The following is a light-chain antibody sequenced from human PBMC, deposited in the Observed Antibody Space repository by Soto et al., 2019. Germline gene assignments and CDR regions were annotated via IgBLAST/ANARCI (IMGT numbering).Light chain of an antibody. Sequence: DIQVTQSPSSLSASVGDGFTITFVTSQSISSYLSLYQQKPGKAPKLLIYAAYTLQSGVPSRFSGSGSGTEFTLTISSLQPEDFATYYCQQSYSTPWTFGQGTMVDIK. CDR1: QSISSY. V-gene: IGKV1-39*01. J-gene: IGKJ1*01. CDR3: QQSYSTPWT. CDR2: AAY.